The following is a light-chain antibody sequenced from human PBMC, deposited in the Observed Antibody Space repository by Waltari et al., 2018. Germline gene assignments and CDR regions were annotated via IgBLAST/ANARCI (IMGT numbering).Light chain of an antibody. V-gene: IGKV1-39*01. J-gene: IGKJ2*01. Sequence: DIQMTQSPSSLSASVGDRVTITCRASQSISSYLNWYQQKPGKAPKVLIYAASSLQSGVPSSFSGGGSGTDFTLTISSLQPEDFATYYCQQSYSTPKTFGQGTKLEIK. CDR1: QSISSY. CDR3: QQSYSTPKT. CDR2: AAS.